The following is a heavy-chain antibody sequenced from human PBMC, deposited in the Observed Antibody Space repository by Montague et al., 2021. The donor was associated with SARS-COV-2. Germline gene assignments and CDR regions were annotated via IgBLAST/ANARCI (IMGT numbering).Heavy chain of an antibody. CDR1: GDSVSSNIAT. V-gene: IGHV6-1*01. Sequence: CAISGDSVSSNIATWNWIRQSPSRGLEWPGRTYYRSKWYNDYAESVKSRITIDPDTSKHQFSLHLNSVTPEDTAVHYCARIPVGSKYYFDFWGQGTLVTVSS. D-gene: IGHD2-2*01. CDR3: ARIPVGSKYYFDF. J-gene: IGHJ4*02. CDR2: TYYRSKWYN.